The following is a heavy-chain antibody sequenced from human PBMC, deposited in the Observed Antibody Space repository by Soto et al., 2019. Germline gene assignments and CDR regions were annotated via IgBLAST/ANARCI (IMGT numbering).Heavy chain of an antibody. CDR2: ISYDGSNK. Sequence: QVQLVESGGGVVQPGRSLRLSCAASGFTFSSYAMHWVRQAPGKGLEWVAVISYDGSNKYYADSVKGRFTISRDNSKNTLYLQMNSLRAEDTAVYYCARDRGCSSSWAHNWFDPWGQGTLVTVSS. V-gene: IGHV3-30-3*01. D-gene: IGHD6-13*01. CDR1: GFTFSSYA. CDR3: ARDRGCSSSWAHNWFDP. J-gene: IGHJ5*02.